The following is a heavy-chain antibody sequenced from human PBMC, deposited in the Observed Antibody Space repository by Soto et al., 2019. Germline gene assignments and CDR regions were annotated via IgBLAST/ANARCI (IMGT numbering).Heavy chain of an antibody. V-gene: IGHV4-59*01. CDR1: GGSISSYY. D-gene: IGHD4-17*01. CDR2: IYYSGST. J-gene: IGHJ4*02. Sequence: SETLSLTCTVSGGSISSYYWSWIRQPPGKGLEWIGYIYYSGSTNYNPSLKSRVTISVDTSKNQFSLKLSSVTAADTAVYYCARGTNYGDYVDYWGQGTLVTVSS. CDR3: ARGTNYGDYVDY.